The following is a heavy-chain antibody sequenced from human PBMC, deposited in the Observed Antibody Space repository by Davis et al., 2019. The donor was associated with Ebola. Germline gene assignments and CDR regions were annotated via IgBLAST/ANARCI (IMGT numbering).Heavy chain of an antibody. Sequence: GESLKISCAASGFVFSSYVMSWVRRAPGKGLEWVSTVGLSADTYYADSVKGRFTISRDNSKNTLHLQMNSLRVEDTAIYYCAREGDYYDSSGYYGYWGQGTLVTVSS. CDR1: GFVFSSYV. V-gene: IGHV3-23*01. CDR3: AREGDYYDSSGYYGY. J-gene: IGHJ4*02. CDR2: VGLSADT. D-gene: IGHD3-22*01.